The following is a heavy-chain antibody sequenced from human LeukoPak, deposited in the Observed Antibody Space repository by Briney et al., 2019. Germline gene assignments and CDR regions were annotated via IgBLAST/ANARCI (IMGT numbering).Heavy chain of an antibody. CDR2: INHSGST. D-gene: IGHD3-3*01. CDR1: GGSFSGYY. J-gene: IGHJ6*02. V-gene: IGHV4-34*01. CDR3: ARVIHTPAKNYDFWSGYPYYYYGMDV. Sequence: PSETLSLTCAVYGGSFSGYYRSWIRQPPGKGLEWIGEINHSGSTNYNPSLKSRVTISVDTSKNQFSLKLSSVTAADTAVYYCARVIHTPAKNYDFWSGYPYYYYGMDVWGQGTTVTVSS.